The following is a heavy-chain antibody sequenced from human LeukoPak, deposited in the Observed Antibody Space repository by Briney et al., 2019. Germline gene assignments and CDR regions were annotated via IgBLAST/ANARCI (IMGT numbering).Heavy chain of an antibody. Sequence: GGSLRLSCAASGFTFSRYSMNWGRQAPGKGLEWVSSISIGNTYIYYADSVEGRSTISRDNAKNSLYLQLNSLRAEDTAVYYCAGSDTIGYLPREWDYWYFDRWGRGTLVTVSS. CDR1: GFTFSRYS. V-gene: IGHV3-21*03. CDR3: AGSDTIGYLPREWDYWYFDR. D-gene: IGHD3-22*01. CDR2: ISIGNTYI. J-gene: IGHJ2*01.